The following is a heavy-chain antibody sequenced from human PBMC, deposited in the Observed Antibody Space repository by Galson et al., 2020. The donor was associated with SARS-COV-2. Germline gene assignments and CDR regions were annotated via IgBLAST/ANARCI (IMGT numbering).Heavy chain of an antibody. D-gene: IGHD3-22*01. CDR2: ISSSSSYI. V-gene: IGHV3-21*01. CDR1: GFTFSSYS. J-gene: IGHJ5*02. CDR3: ARDIGEYYDSSGYSP. Sequence: GGSLRLSCAASGFTFSSYSMNWVRQAPGKGLEWVSSISSSSSYIYYADSVKGRFTISRDNAKNSLYLQMNSLRAEDTAVYYCARDIGEYYDSSGYSPWGQGTLVTVSS.